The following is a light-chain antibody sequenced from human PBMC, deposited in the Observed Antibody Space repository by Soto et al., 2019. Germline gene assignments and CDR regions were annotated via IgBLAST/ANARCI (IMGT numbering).Light chain of an antibody. Sequence: EIVMTQSPATLSASPWERSALSCMASQSVRSNLAWYQQKPGQAPRLLIYSASTRATGIPARFSGSGSGTEFTLSIGSLQSEDFAIYYCQQYNTWPPTFGQGTKVDI. CDR2: SAS. CDR1: QSVRSN. V-gene: IGKV3-15*01. CDR3: QQYNTWPPT. J-gene: IGKJ1*01.